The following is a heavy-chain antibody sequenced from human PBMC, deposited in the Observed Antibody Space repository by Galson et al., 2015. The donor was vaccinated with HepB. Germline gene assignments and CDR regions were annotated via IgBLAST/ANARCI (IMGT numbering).Heavy chain of an antibody. J-gene: IGHJ6*03. CDR2: TSYDGNRR. CDR1: GFTFSSYA. CDR3: ARDPNYYYIDV. Sequence: SLRLSCAASGFTFSSYALHWVRQAPGKGLEWVALTSYDGNRRYYADSVRDRFTISRDNSMNTLFLQMNSLRPEDTAVYYCARDPNYYYIDVWGKGTTVTVSS. V-gene: IGHV3-30-3*01.